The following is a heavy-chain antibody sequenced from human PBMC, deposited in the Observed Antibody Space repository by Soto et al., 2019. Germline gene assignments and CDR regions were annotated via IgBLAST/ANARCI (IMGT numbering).Heavy chain of an antibody. V-gene: IGHV1-69*01. CDR3: ATERGNRPVAGADAFAT. Sequence: QVQLVQSGAELKKAGSSVKVSCKASGCTFSSTAITWVRQAPGQGLEWMGGIVPVFNPPVHAQTFQDRLTITADVSKRTVYMECISLSSDDTALYCCATERGNRPVAGADAFATGGQGTMVTVSS. CDR1: GCTFSSTA. J-gene: IGHJ3*02. D-gene: IGHD6-19*01. CDR2: IVPVFNPP.